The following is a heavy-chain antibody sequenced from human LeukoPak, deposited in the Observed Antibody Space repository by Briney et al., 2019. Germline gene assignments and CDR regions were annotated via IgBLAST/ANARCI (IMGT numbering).Heavy chain of an antibody. V-gene: IGHV1-2*02. Sequence: WASVKVSCKASRYTFTGYYMHWLRQAPGQGLEWMGWINPNSGGTNYAQKFQGRVTMTRDTSISTAYMELSRLRSDDTAVYYCARDPSQGSFDYWGQGTLVTVSS. J-gene: IGHJ4*02. CDR1: RYTFTGYY. CDR2: INPNSGGT. CDR3: ARDPSQGSFDY.